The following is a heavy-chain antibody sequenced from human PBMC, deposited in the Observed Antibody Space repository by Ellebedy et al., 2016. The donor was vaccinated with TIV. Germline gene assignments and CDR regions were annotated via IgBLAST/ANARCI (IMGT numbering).Heavy chain of an antibody. CDR3: ASYSSITPKWDY. J-gene: IGHJ4*02. D-gene: IGHD2-2*01. CDR2: IYSGGNT. CDR1: GVTVSTTY. V-gene: IGHV3-53*01. Sequence: GESLKISCAASGVTVSTTYMSWVRQAPGKGLEWVASIYSGGNTYFADSVQGRFTISRDSSKNTVFLQMNGLRAEDTAMYYCASYSSITPKWDYWGQGTLVTVSS.